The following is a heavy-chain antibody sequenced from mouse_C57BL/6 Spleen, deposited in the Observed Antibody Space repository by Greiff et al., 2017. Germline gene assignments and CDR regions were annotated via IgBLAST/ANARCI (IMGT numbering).Heavy chain of an antibody. D-gene: IGHD2-5*01. V-gene: IGHV5-9-1*02. Sequence: EVKLVESGEGLVKPGGSLKLSCAASGFTFSSYAMSWVRQTPEKRLEWVAYISSGGDYIYYADTVKGRFTISRDNARNTLYLQMSSLKSEDTAMYYCTRDPSTIVGFFDYWGQGTTLTVSS. CDR3: TRDPSTIVGFFDY. J-gene: IGHJ2*01. CDR1: GFTFSSYA. CDR2: ISSGGDYI.